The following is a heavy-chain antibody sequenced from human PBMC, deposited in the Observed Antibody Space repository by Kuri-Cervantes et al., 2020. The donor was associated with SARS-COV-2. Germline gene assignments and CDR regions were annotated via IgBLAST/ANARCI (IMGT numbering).Heavy chain of an antibody. Sequence: GESLKISCKGSGYSFISYWIGWVRQMPGKGLEWMGIIFPGDSDNTYSPSFQGQVTISADKSISTAYLQWSSLKASDTAMYYCARHLGWELPSDYWGQGTLVTVSS. CDR2: IFPGDSDN. J-gene: IGHJ4*02. CDR3: ARHLGWELPSDY. V-gene: IGHV5-51*01. CDR1: GYSFISYW. D-gene: IGHD1-26*01.